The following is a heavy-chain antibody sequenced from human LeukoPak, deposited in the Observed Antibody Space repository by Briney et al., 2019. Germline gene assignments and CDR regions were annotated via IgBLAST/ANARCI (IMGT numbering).Heavy chain of an antibody. Sequence: ASVKVSCKASGYTFTGYYMHWVRQAPGQGLEWMGWINPNSGGTNYAQKFQGRVTMTRDTSISTAYVELSRLRSDDTAVYYCARDHPPEMATRKMTLDYWGQGTLVTVSS. CDR3: ARDHPPEMATRKMTLDY. V-gene: IGHV1-2*02. CDR2: INPNSGGT. D-gene: IGHD5-24*01. CDR1: GYTFTGYY. J-gene: IGHJ4*02.